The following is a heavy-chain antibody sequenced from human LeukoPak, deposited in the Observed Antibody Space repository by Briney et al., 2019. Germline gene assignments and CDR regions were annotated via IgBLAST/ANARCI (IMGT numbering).Heavy chain of an antibody. J-gene: IGHJ4*02. CDR2: IIPIFGTA. CDR3: ARRVCSGGSCYAWYFDY. CDR1: GYTFTSYA. Sequence: EASVKVSCKASGYTFTSYAISWVRQAPGQGLEWMGGIIPIFGTANYAQKFQGRVTITADESTSTAYMELSSLRSEDTAVYYCARRVCSGGSCYAWYFDYWGQGTLVTVSS. D-gene: IGHD2-15*01. V-gene: IGHV1-69*13.